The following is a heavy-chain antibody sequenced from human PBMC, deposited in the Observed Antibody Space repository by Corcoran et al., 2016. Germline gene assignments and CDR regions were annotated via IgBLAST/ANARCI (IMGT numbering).Heavy chain of an antibody. D-gene: IGHD6-6*01. CDR2: INGGGTST. Sequence: EVQVVESGGGLVQPGGSLRLSCAASGFTFSNYWMHWVRQVPGKGLVWVSRINGGGTSTSYADTVKGRFTISRDNAKNTLYLQMNGLGAEDTAVYYCARGRSSYDMDGWGQGTTVTVSS. CDR3: ARGRSSYDMDG. J-gene: IGHJ6*02. CDR1: GFTFSNYW. V-gene: IGHV3-74*01.